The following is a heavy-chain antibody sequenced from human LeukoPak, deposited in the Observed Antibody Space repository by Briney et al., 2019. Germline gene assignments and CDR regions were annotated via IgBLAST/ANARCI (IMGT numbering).Heavy chain of an antibody. V-gene: IGHV4-4*02. CDR3: ARDWDMGSGSYFDY. Sequence: SSETLSLTCAVSGGSISSSNWWSWVRQPPGKGLEWIGEIYRSGSTNYNPSLKSRVTISVDKSKNQFSLKLSSVTAADTAVYYCARDWDMGSGSYFDYWGQGTLVTVSS. J-gene: IGHJ4*02. D-gene: IGHD1-26*01. CDR2: IYRSGST. CDR1: GGSISSSNW.